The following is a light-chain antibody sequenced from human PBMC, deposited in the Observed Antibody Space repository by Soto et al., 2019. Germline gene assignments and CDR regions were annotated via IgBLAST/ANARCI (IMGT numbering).Light chain of an antibody. CDR3: QQSYSTPPT. V-gene: IGKV1-39*01. CDR2: AAS. J-gene: IGKJ2*01. CDR1: QSIGIY. Sequence: DIQMTQSPSSLSASVGDRVSMTCRASQSIGIYLNWYQQKPGKAPKFMMYAASILHSGVPSRFSGSGSGTEFTLTISSLQPEDFATYYCQQSYSTPPTFGQGTKVEIK.